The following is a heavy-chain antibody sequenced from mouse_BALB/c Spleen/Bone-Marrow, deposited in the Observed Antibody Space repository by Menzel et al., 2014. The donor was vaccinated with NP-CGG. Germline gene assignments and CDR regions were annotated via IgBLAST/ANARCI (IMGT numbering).Heavy chain of an antibody. CDR1: GFNIKDTY. CDR3: ANYYYGYYFDS. J-gene: IGHJ2*01. D-gene: IGHD1-1*01. CDR2: IDPANGNT. V-gene: IGHV14-3*02. Sequence: EVQLQQSGAELVKPGASVKLSCTASGFNIKDTYMHWVKQRPKQGLEWIGRIDPANGNTKYDPKFQGKATITADTSSNTAYLQLSSLTSEDTAVYYCANYYYGYYFDSWGQGTTLTVSS.